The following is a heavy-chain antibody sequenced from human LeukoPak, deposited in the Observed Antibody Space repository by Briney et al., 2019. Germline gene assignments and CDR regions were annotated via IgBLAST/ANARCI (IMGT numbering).Heavy chain of an antibody. D-gene: IGHD3-10*01. CDR1: GFTVSSNY. Sequence: GGSLRLSCAASGFTVSSNYMSWVRQAPGKGLEWVSVIYSGGSTYYADSVKGRFTISRDNSKNTLYLQMNSLRAEDTAVYYCARDRLITMVRGVIIRGDAFDIWGQGTMVTVSS. J-gene: IGHJ3*02. V-gene: IGHV3-66*01. CDR3: ARDRLITMVRGVIIRGDAFDI. CDR2: IYSGGST.